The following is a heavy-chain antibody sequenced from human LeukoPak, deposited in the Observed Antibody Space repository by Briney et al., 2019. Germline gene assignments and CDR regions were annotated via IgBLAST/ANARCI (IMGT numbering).Heavy chain of an antibody. D-gene: IGHD3-22*01. V-gene: IGHV3-30*02. CDR2: IRYDGSNK. CDR3: AKVSDYYDSSGYSDY. CDR1: GSTFSSYG. Sequence: PGGSLRLSCAASGSTFSSYGVHWVRQAPGKGLEWVAFIRYDGSNKYYADSVKGRFTISRDNSKNTLYLQMNSLRAEDTAVYYCAKVSDYYDSSGYSDYWGQGTLVTVSS. J-gene: IGHJ4*02.